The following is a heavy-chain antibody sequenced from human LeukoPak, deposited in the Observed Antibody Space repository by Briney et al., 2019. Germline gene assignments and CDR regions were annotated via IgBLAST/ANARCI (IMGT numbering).Heavy chain of an antibody. CDR2: INHSGST. CDR1: GYSLSSGYY. V-gene: IGHV4-38-2*01. J-gene: IGHJ6*02. Sequence: SATLSLTCAVSGYSLSSGYYWGWIRQPPGKGLEWIGEINHSGSTNYNPSLKSRVTISVDTSKNQFSLKLSSVTAADTAVYYCALLWFGEGYYYYGMDVWGQGTTVTVSS. D-gene: IGHD3-10*01. CDR3: ALLWFGEGYYYYGMDV.